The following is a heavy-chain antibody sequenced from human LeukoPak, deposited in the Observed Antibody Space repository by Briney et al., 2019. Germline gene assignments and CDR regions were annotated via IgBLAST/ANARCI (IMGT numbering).Heavy chain of an antibody. Sequence: SDTLSLTCDVYGGSFSGYYWSWIRQPPGKGLEWIGEINHSGSTNYNPSLKSRVTISVDTSKNQFSLKLSSVTAADTAVYYCARGRGETDGYNYHFDYGGQGTLVTVSS. CDR3: ARGRGETDGYNYHFDY. J-gene: IGHJ4*02. V-gene: IGHV4-34*01. CDR1: GGSFSGYY. CDR2: INHSGST. D-gene: IGHD5-24*01.